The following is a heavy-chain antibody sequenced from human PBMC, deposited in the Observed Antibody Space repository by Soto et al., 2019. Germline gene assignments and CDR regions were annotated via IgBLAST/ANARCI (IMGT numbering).Heavy chain of an antibody. Sequence: EVQLVESGGGLVQPGGSLRLSCAASGFTFSSYEMNWVRQAPGKGLEWVSYISSSGITIYYADSVKGRITISRDNAKKSLYLHMNNLRAEDTAVYYCARAGRDGYNSPSYYYYGMDVWGQGTTVTVSS. CDR2: ISSSGITI. D-gene: IGHD3-10*01. V-gene: IGHV3-48*03. J-gene: IGHJ6*02. CDR1: GFTFSSYE. CDR3: ARAGRDGYNSPSYYYYGMDV.